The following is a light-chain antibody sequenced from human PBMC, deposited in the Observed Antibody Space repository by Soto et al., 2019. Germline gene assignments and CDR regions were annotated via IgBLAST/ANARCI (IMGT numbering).Light chain of an antibody. V-gene: IGLV2-14*01. J-gene: IGLJ3*02. Sequence: QSALTQPASVSGSPGQSITISCTGTRSDVGGYNYVSWYQQHPGKAPKLMIYEVSDRPSGVSNRFSGSKSGNTASLTISGLQAEDEADYYCSSYTKSTTLVFGGGTKLTVL. CDR3: SSYTKSTTLV. CDR1: RSDVGGYNY. CDR2: EVS.